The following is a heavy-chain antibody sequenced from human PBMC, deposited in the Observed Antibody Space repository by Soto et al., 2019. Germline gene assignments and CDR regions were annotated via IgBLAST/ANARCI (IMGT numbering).Heavy chain of an antibody. Sequence: SQTLSLTCAISGDSVSSNSAAWNWIRQSPSRGLEWMGRTYYRSKWYNDYAVSVKSRITINPVTSKNQFSLQLNSVTPEDTAVYYRSRDDRNFFGTLDYWGQGTLVTVSS. CDR1: GDSVSSNSAA. J-gene: IGHJ4*02. V-gene: IGHV6-1*01. D-gene: IGHD3-10*01. CDR2: TYYRSKWYN. CDR3: SRDDRNFFGTLDY.